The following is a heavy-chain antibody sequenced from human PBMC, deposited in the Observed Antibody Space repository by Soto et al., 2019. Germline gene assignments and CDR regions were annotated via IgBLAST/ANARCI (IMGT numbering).Heavy chain of an antibody. V-gene: IGHV3-23*01. Sequence: GGSLRLSCSASVFIFNNYAMNWFRQAPGKERDWVSGIGGGKGDEKEYADSVKGRFTISRDSSKNALFLQLNSLRAEDTAVYYCAKDRMSDNGVWDAFDVWGPGAMVTVSS. CDR3: AKDRMSDNGVWDAFDV. CDR2: IGGGKGDEK. J-gene: IGHJ3*01. CDR1: VFIFNNYA. D-gene: IGHD2-15*01.